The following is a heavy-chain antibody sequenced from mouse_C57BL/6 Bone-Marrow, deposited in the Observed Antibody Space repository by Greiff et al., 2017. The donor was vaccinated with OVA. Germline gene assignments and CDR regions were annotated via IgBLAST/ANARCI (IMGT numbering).Heavy chain of an antibody. J-gene: IGHJ2*01. CDR2: IDPSDRYP. V-gene: IGHV1-69*01. CDR1: GYTFTSYW. CDR3: ARLTSGHYFDY. Sequence: QVQLQQPGAELVMPGASVKLSCTASGYTFTSYWMHWVKQRPGQGLEWIGEIDPSDRYPNYNQQFKGKSTLTVDKSSSTAYMQHSSLTSEDSAVDDCARLTSGHYFDYWGQGTTLTVSS. D-gene: IGHD2-13*01.